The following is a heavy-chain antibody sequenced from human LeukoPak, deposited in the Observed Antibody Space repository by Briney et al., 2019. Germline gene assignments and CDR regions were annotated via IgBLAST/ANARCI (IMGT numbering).Heavy chain of an antibody. V-gene: IGHV1-2*02. CDR3: ARGERFGEYYYYLYV. CDR1: GYTFTDYY. D-gene: IGHD3-16*01. J-gene: IGHJ6*03. Sequence: ASVKVSCKASGYTFTDYYIYWVRQAPGHGPEWMAWINPNSGATNFAQEFQGRVTLTRDTSITSAYMELAGLSSDDRLVYFCARGERFGEYYYYLYVWGMGSTVTVSS. CDR2: INPNSGAT.